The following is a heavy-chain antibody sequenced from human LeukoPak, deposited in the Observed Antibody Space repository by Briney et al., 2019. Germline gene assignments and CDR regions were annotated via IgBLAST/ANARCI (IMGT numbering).Heavy chain of an antibody. J-gene: IGHJ5*02. Sequence: GASVKVSCKASGYTFSSYGISWVRQAPGQGLEWVGWICAYSGNTIYAQKLQGRVTMTTDTSTSTAYMELRSLISDDTAVYYCARDFTPYCSSTSCSWFDPWGQGTLVTVSS. CDR3: ARDFTPYCSSTSCSWFDP. V-gene: IGHV1-18*01. CDR2: ICAYSGNT. D-gene: IGHD2-2*01. CDR1: GYTFSSYG.